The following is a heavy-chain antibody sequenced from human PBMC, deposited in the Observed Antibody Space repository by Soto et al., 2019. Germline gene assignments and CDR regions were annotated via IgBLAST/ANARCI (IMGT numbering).Heavy chain of an antibody. CDR2: ISGSGGST. J-gene: IGHJ4*02. V-gene: IGHV3-23*01. CDR1: GFTFSSYA. D-gene: IGHD2-21*02. CDR3: ARLAYCGGDCYPYYFDY. Sequence: EVQLLESGGGLVQPGGSLRLSCAASGFTFSSYAMSWVRQAPGKGLEWVSAISGSGGSTYYADSVKGRFTISRDNSKNTLYLQMNNLRAEDTAVYYCARLAYCGGDCYPYYFDYWGQGTLVTVSS.